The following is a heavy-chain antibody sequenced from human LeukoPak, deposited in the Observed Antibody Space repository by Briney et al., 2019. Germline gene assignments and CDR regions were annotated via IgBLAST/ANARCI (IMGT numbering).Heavy chain of an antibody. CDR3: TRDRYCSGGSCYSNWYFDL. Sequence: ASVKVSCKASGYTFTSYGISWVRQAPGQGLEWMGWISGYNGNTNYAQKLQGRVTMTTDTYTSTAYMELRSLRSEDTAVYYCTRDRYCSGGSCYSNWYFDLWGRGTLVTVSS. CDR1: GYTFTSYG. V-gene: IGHV1-18*01. CDR2: ISGYNGNT. D-gene: IGHD2-15*01. J-gene: IGHJ2*01.